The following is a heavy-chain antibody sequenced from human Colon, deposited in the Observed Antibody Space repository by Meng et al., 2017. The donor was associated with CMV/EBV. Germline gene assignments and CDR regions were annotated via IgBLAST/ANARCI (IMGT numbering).Heavy chain of an antibody. J-gene: IGHJ4*02. CDR2: LSGSGGTV. D-gene: IGHD6-13*01. Sequence: ASGFTFSSYAMTWVRQAPGKGLEWVSGLSGSGGTVHYADSVEGRFIISRDNSKNTVYLQMSSLRVEDTALYYCAKDSGHSNTKQDYWGQGTLVTVSS. V-gene: IGHV3-23*01. CDR3: AKDSGHSNTKQDY. CDR1: GFTFSSYA.